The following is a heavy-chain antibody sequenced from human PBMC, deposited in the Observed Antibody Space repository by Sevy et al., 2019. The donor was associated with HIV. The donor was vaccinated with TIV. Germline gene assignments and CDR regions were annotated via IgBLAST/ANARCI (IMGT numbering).Heavy chain of an antibody. CDR2: IKQDGSEK. CDR1: GFTFNTHA. CDR3: ATDSGYDDGFDV. J-gene: IGHJ3*01. Sequence: GGSLRLSCAASGFTFNTHAMHWVRQAPGKGLEWVANIKQDGSEKYYVDSVKGRFTISRDNTKNSLYLQMNSLRAEDTAVYYCATDSGYDDGFDVWGQGTMVTVSS. D-gene: IGHD5-12*01. V-gene: IGHV3-7*01.